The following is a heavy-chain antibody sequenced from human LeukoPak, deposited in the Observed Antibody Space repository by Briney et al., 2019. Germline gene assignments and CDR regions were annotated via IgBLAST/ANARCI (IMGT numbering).Heavy chain of an antibody. V-gene: IGHV4-30-4*01. CDR3: ARGTLYDFTPYYFDY. D-gene: IGHD3-3*01. Sequence: PSETLSLTCTVSGGSISSGDYYWSWIRQPPGKGLEWIGYIYYSGSTYYNPSLKSRVTISVDTSKNQFSLKLSSVTAADTAVYYCARGTLYDFTPYYFDYWDQGTLVTVSS. J-gene: IGHJ4*02. CDR2: IYYSGST. CDR1: GGSISSGDYY.